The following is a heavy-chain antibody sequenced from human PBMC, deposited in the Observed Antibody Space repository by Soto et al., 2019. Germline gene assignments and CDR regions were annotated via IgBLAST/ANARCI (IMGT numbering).Heavy chain of an antibody. J-gene: IGHJ4*02. V-gene: IGHV3-21*01. CDR2: ITVGSSYI. CDR3: SRSPEVGVRGAY. D-gene: IGHD3-16*01. Sequence: EVQLVESGGGLVKPGGSLRLSCTGSGFPFSAYNINWVRQAPGKGLEWGSSITVGSSYIYQPNSMKGRSTTSRDGAKNSVYLQIDSLRDEDTALYYCSRSPEVGVRGAYWGQGTLVTVSS. CDR1: GFPFSAYN.